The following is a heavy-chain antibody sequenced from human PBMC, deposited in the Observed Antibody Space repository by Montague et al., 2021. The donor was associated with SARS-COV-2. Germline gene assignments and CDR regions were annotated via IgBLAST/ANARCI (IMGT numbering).Heavy chain of an antibody. CDR2: IYTSGGT. Sequence: TLSLTCTVSGDSISSGTYYWSWIRQPAGKGLEWIGRIYTSGGTNYNPSLKSRVTMSVDPSKNQFSLTMSSVTAADTAVYYCARVGGNYYRDFDYWGQGSLVTVSS. CDR1: GDSISSGTYY. V-gene: IGHV4-61*02. J-gene: IGHJ4*02. D-gene: IGHD1-26*01. CDR3: ARVGGNYYRDFDY.